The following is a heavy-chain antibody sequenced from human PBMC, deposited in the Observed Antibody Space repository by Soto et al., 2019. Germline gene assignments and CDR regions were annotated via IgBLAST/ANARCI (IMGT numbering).Heavy chain of an antibody. CDR2: IYYSGST. J-gene: IGHJ3*02. CDR1: GFSISSYY. Sequence: SETLSLTCTVSGFSISSYYWSWIRQPPGKGLEWIGYIYYSGSTNYNPSLKSRVTISVDTSKNQFSLKLSSVTAADTAVYYCARTPDIWGQGTMVTVS. CDR3: ARTPDI. V-gene: IGHV4-59*12.